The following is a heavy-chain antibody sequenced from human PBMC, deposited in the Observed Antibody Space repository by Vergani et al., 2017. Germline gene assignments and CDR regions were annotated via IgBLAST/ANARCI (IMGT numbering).Heavy chain of an antibody. CDR3: ARESIAAGDAFDI. Sequence: EVKLVESGGGLVQPGGSLRLSCAASGFTVSSNYMSWVRQAPGKGLEWVSVIYSGGSTYYADSVKGRFTISRDNSKNTLYLQMNSLRAEDTAVYYCARESIAAGDAFDIWGQGTMVTVSS. V-gene: IGHV3-66*02. CDR2: IYSGGST. D-gene: IGHD6-13*01. CDR1: GFTVSSNY. J-gene: IGHJ3*02.